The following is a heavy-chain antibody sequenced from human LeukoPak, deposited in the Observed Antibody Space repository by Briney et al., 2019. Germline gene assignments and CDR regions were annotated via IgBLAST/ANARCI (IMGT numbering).Heavy chain of an antibody. D-gene: IGHD6-13*01. J-gene: IGHJ1*01. CDR3: SRGQQLVQEYFHH. V-gene: IGHV3-15*01. CDR2: IKSKTDGGTT. CDR1: GFTFSNAW. Sequence: GGSLRLSCAASGFTFSNAWMSWVRQAPGKGLEWVGRIKSKTDGGTTDYAAPVKGRFTISRDNAKNSLYLQMNSLRAEDTAVYYCSRGQQLVQEYFHHWGQGTLVTVSS.